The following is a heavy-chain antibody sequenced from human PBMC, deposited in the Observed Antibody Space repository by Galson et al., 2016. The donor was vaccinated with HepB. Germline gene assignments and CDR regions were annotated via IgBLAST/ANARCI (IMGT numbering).Heavy chain of an antibody. V-gene: IGHV3-23*01. D-gene: IGHD3-16*01. CDR1: GFTFTNYG. Sequence: SLRLSCAASGFTFTNYGMTWVRQAPGKGLEWVSGIRATGGSTYYADSVKGRFTIPRDNSKNTPYLQLNRLRADDTAVYHCAKLMRYPDVNYYYDGMDAWGQGTTVTVSS. CDR3: AKLMRYPDVNYYYDGMDA. CDR2: IRATGGST. J-gene: IGHJ6*02.